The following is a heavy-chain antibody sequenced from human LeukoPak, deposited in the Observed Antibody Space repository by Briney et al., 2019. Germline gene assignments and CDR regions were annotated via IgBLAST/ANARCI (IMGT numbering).Heavy chain of an antibody. CDR3: ARINSVNYYFDF. V-gene: IGHV3-7*01. Sequence: GGSLRLSCAASGFTFGSYWMSWVRQAPGMGLEWVANIKLDGSETYYVDSVKGRFTVSRDNAKNLLNLQMNSLRAEDTAVYYCARINSVNYYFDFWGQGTLVTVAS. CDR2: IKLDGSET. CDR1: GFTFGSYW. D-gene: IGHD2/OR15-2a*01. J-gene: IGHJ4*02.